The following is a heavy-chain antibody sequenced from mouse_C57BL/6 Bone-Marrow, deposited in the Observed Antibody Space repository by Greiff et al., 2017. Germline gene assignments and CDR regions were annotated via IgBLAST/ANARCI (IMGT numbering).Heavy chain of an antibody. D-gene: IGHD3-2*02. CDR2: ISYDGSN. CDR1: GYSITSGYY. J-gene: IGHJ4*01. V-gene: IGHV3-6*01. CDR3: ARDTDSSGLFYAMDY. Sequence: VQLKESGPGLVKPSQSLSLTCYVTGYSITSGYYWNWIRQFPGNKLEWMGYISYDGSNNYNPYLKNRISITRDTSKNQFFLKLNSVTTEYTATYYCARDTDSSGLFYAMDYWGQGTSVTVSS.